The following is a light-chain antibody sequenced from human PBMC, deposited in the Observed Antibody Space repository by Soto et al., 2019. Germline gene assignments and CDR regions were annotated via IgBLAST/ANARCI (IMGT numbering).Light chain of an antibody. Sequence: NQMTLSASTLSAYVKDRVTITCRASQSISSWLAWYQQRPGKAPKLLIYEASIFESGVPSRFSGSGSGTQFTLTISSLQPDDFATYYCLQLNSYPRTFGQGAKVDVK. V-gene: IGKV1-5*03. CDR2: EAS. CDR3: LQLNSYPRT. J-gene: IGKJ1*01. CDR1: QSISSW.